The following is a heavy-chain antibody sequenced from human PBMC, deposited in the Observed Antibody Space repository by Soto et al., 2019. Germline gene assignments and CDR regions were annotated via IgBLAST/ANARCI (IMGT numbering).Heavy chain of an antibody. Sequence: EVQLVESGGGLVKPGGSLRLSCEASGFTFSSYTINWVRRAPGKGLEWVSSISSRSTNIHYADSVKGRFTISRDNAKRALYLQMNSLRAEDAAVDYCARGPLYYFDYWGQGTLVTVSS. V-gene: IGHV3-21*01. J-gene: IGHJ4*02. CDR3: ARGPLYYFDY. CDR2: ISSRSTNI. CDR1: GFTFSSYT.